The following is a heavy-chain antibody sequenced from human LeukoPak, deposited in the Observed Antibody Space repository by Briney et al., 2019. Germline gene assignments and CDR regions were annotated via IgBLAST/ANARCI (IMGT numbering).Heavy chain of an antibody. D-gene: IGHD2-2*01. J-gene: IGHJ5*01. CDR1: GGSISSYY. CDR2: TYTSGST. Sequence: SETLSLTCTVSGGSISSYYWSWIRQPAGKGLEWIGRTYTSGSTNYNPSLRSRVTMSVDTSKNQFSLKLSSVTAADTAVYYCAGLGYCGTASCPNDSWGQGTLVTVSS. V-gene: IGHV4-4*07. CDR3: AGLGYCGTASCPNDS.